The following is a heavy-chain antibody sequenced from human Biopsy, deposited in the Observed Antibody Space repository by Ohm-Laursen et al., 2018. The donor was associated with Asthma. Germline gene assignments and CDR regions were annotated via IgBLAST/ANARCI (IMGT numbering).Heavy chain of an antibody. D-gene: IGHD3-3*01. J-gene: IGHJ5*01. Sequence: TQTLTLTFTVSGFSLRNARMGVTWIRQPPGKALEWLAHLFSHDEKSYSTSPKSRITISKDTAKSQVVLTMSNMDPVDTATYYCARVVNYDFRSGYWFDSWGQGTLVTVSS. CDR1: GFSLRNARMG. V-gene: IGHV2-26*01. CDR3: ARVVNYDFRSGYWFDS. CDR2: LFSHDEK.